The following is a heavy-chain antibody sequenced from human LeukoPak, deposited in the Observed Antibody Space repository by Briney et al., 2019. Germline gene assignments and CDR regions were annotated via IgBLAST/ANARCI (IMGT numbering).Heavy chain of an antibody. CDR1: GGSISSYY. CDR2: IYTSGST. D-gene: IGHD2-2*01. Sequence: SETLSLTCTVSGGSISSYYWSWIRQPAGKGLEWNGRIYTSGSTNYNPSLKSRVTMSVDTSKNQFSLKLSSVTAADTAVYYCASSYQLLRPYAFDIWGQGTMVTVSS. J-gene: IGHJ3*02. V-gene: IGHV4-4*07. CDR3: ASSYQLLRPYAFDI.